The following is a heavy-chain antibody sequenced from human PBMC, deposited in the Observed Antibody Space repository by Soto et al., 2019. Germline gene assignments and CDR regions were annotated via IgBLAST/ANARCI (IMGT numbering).Heavy chain of an antibody. Sequence: SLRLSSVASGFTFSTYDMNWVRQAPGKGLEWVSSINRASIYIYYADSVRGRFTISRDNAKNSLYLQMDSLRVEDTAVYYCARRTVTTFHYFDYWGQGTLVTVSS. CDR1: GFTFSTYD. CDR2: INRASIYI. D-gene: IGHD4-17*01. V-gene: IGHV3-21*01. CDR3: ARRTVTTFHYFDY. J-gene: IGHJ4*02.